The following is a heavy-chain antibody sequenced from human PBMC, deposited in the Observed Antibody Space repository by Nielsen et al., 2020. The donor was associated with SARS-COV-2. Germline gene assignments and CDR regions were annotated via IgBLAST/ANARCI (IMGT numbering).Heavy chain of an antibody. Sequence: ASVKVSCKASGGSFSSYAISWVRQAPGQGLEWMGVINPGAGTTSYAQKFQGRVTMTRDTSTSTVYMELSSLRSEDTAVYYCARDHYYDTGNSGRDDGLDIWGQGTMVTVSS. CDR3: ARDHYYDTGNSGRDDGLDI. J-gene: IGHJ3*02. D-gene: IGHD3-16*01. CDR2: INPGAGTT. CDR1: GGSFSSYA. V-gene: IGHV1-46*01.